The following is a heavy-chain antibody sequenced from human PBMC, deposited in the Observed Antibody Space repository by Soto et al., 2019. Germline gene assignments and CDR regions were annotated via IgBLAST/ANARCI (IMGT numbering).Heavy chain of an antibody. V-gene: IGHV3-72*01. D-gene: IGHD1-26*01. CDR2: SRNRVNSHTT. CDR1: GFTFSDHY. Sequence: EVQLVESGGGLVQPGGSLRLSCAASGFTFSDHYMDWVRQAPGKGLEWVARSRNRVNSHTTEYAASVKGRFTISRHESKSSQYLQMNSLKIEATAVYYCTRGLLGGAPSYTFHGMDVWGKGTRVTVSS. CDR3: TRGLLGGAPSYTFHGMDV. J-gene: IGHJ6*04.